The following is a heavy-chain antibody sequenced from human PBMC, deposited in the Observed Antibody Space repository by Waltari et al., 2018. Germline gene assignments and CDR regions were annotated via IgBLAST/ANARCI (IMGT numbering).Heavy chain of an antibody. Sequence: VQLRESGPGVVKPLETLSLDCAVSGGSINTGYSSPRHWIRQPPGKGLEWIGFFQDRGKPKYNPSLKGRVAISIDTSKNQYSRRLTSVTVADTATYYCARGQWGAAGTQEWYYFDLWGRGTLVTVSS. CDR2: FQDRGKP. CDR1: GGSINTGYSSP. V-gene: IGHV4-61*01. J-gene: IGHJ2*01. CDR3: ARGQWGAAGTQEWYYFDL. D-gene: IGHD3-3*01.